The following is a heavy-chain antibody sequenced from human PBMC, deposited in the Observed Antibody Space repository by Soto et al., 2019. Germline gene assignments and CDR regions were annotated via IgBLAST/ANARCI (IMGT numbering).Heavy chain of an antibody. CDR3: VRDGTKTXRXXXXP. D-gene: IGHD1-1*01. CDR1: GASISGFY. CDR2: IYATGTT. J-gene: IGHJ5*02. Sequence: QVQLQESGPGLVKPSETLSLTCTVSGASISGFYWSWIRKSAGKGLEWIGRIYATGTTDYNPSLKSRVMMSVDTSKKQFSLKLRSVTAAXXXXXXCVRDGTKTXRXXXXPWGQ. V-gene: IGHV4-4*07.